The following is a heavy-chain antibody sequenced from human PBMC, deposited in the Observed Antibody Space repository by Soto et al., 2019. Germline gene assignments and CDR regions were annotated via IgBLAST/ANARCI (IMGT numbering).Heavy chain of an antibody. CDR1: GFTFSNYA. CDR3: ARPAATVIYYSGMDV. CDR2: ISFDGSNE. Sequence: GGSLRLSCAASGFTFSNYAMHWVRQAPGKGLEWVAMISFDGSNEHYADSVQGRFTISRDNSENTLYLQMNSLRTDDTAVYYCARPAATVIYYSGMDVWGKGTRVTVSS. J-gene: IGHJ6*04. V-gene: IGHV3-30-3*01. D-gene: IGHD2-2*01.